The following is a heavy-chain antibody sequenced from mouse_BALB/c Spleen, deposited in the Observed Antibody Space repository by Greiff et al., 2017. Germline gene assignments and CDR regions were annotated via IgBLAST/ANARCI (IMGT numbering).Heavy chain of an antibody. V-gene: IGHV1S81*02. J-gene: IGHJ1*01. Sequence: QVQLQQPGAELVKPGASVKLSCKASGYTFTSYWMHWVKQRPGQGLEWIGEINPSNGRTNYNEKFKSKATLTVDKSSSTAYMQLSSLTSEDSAVYYFARRELPYWYFDVWGAGTTVTVSS. CDR2: INPSNGRT. CDR1: GYTFTSYW. CDR3: ARRELPYWYFDV.